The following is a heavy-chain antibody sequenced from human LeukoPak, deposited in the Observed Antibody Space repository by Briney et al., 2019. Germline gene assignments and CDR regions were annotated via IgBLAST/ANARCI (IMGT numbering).Heavy chain of an antibody. CDR2: IGSDNKP. CDR3: ARDLHYYGAMDV. Sequence: GASLRLSCEASGFTFSAYAMTWVRQAPGKGLEWVSSIGSDNKPHYSESVKGRFAISRDNSKSMVFLQLNSLRAEDTALYYCARDLHYYGAMDVWGQGTTVTVSS. CDR1: GFTFSAYA. D-gene: IGHD3-10*01. V-gene: IGHV3-23*01. J-gene: IGHJ6*02.